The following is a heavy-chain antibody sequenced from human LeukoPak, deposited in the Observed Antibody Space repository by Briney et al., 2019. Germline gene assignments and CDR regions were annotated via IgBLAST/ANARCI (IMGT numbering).Heavy chain of an antibody. CDR3: AKGTTMYAFDI. V-gene: IGHV3-43*02. Sequence: GGSLRLSCAASGLTFDHYVMHWVRQAPGKGLEWVSLISGDGGSTYYADSVKGRLTISRDNSKNSLYLQMDSLTTEDTALYFCAKGTTMYAFDIWGQGTMVTVSS. J-gene: IGHJ3*02. D-gene: IGHD1-1*01. CDR2: ISGDGGST. CDR1: GLTFDHYV.